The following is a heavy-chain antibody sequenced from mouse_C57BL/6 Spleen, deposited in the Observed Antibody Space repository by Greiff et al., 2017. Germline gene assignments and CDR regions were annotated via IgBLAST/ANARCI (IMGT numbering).Heavy chain of an antibody. Sequence: VQLQQPGAELVKPGASVKLSCKASGYTFTSYWMQWVKQRPGQGLEWIGEIDPSDSYTNYNQKFKGKATLTVDTSSSTAYMQLSSLPSEDSAVYYSARSEGYYAMDYWGQGTSVTVSS. J-gene: IGHJ4*01. CDR3: ARSEGYYAMDY. V-gene: IGHV1-50*01. CDR2: IDPSDSYT. CDR1: GYTFTSYW.